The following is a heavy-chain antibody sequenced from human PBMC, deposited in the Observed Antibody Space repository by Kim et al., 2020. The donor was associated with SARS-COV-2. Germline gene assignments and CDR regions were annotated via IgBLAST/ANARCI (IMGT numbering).Heavy chain of an antibody. Sequence: GGSLRLSCEASRFPFSNYWMTWVRQAPGKGLEWVANIKRDGRAKYYGDSVKGRFNISRDNAKNSLYLQMNSLRVEDTAVYYCARDVFEILLVNAMDVWGQGTTVSGSS. CDR1: RFPFSNYW. J-gene: IGHJ6*02. V-gene: IGHV3-7*01. CDR2: IKRDGRAK. CDR3: ARDVFEILLVNAMDV. D-gene: IGHD2-21*01.